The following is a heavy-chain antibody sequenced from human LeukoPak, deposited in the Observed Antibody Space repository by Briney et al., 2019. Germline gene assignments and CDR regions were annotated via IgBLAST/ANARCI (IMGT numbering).Heavy chain of an antibody. V-gene: IGHV4-38-2*02. Sequence: SETLSLTCAVSGYSISSGYYWGWIRQPPGKGLEWIGSIYQSGSTYYNPSLKSRVTISVDTSKNQFSLKLSSVTAADTAVYYCARDQYCSGGSCYSDYYYYYMDVWGKGTTVTVSS. CDR2: IYQSGST. J-gene: IGHJ6*03. D-gene: IGHD2-15*01. CDR1: GYSISSGYY. CDR3: ARDQYCSGGSCYSDYYYYYMDV.